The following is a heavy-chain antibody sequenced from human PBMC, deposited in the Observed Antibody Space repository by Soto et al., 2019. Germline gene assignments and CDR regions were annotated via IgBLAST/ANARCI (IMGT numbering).Heavy chain of an antibody. J-gene: IGHJ5*02. V-gene: IGHV4-31*03. CDR3: ARGIITMIVVDSNWFDP. D-gene: IGHD3-22*01. CDR2: IYYSGTT. Sequence: SETLSLTCTVSGGSISSGLYYWSWIRQHPEKGLEWIGYIYYSGTTHYNPSLKSRVTISVDTSKNQFSLKLSSVTAADTAVYFCARGIITMIVVDSNWFDPWGQETLVTVSS. CDR1: GGSISSGLYY.